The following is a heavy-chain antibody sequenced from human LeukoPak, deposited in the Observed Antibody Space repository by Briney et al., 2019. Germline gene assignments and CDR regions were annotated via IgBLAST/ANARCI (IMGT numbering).Heavy chain of an antibody. CDR2: ISVYNGNT. CDR3: ARAHLLADSNSDY. CDR1: GNTFTSYG. V-gene: IGHV1-18*01. D-gene: IGHD4-11*01. J-gene: IGHJ4*02. Sequence: ASVKVSCKASGNTFTSYGISWVRQAPGQGLEWMGWISVYNGNTNYAQKVQGRVTMTTDTSTSTAYMELRSLRSDDTAVYYCARAHLLADSNSDYWGQGTLVTVSS.